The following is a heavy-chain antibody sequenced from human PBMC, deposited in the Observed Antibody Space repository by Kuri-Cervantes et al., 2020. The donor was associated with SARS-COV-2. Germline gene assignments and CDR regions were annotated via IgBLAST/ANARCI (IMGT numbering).Heavy chain of an antibody. CDR3: AGAGGIYNWFDP. CDR1: GGSISTYY. D-gene: IGHD3-10*01. Sequence: SETLSLTCTVSGGSISTYYWSWIRQPPGKGLEWIGYIYHSRSTYYNPSLKSRVTISLDRSKNQFSLKLSSVTASDTAVYYCAGAGGIYNWFDPWGQGTLVTVSS. CDR2: IYHSRST. V-gene: IGHV4-59*12. J-gene: IGHJ5*02.